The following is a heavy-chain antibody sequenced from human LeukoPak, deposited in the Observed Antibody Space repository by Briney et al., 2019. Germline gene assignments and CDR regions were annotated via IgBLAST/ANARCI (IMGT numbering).Heavy chain of an antibody. CDR3: AKIYDSAYYYMDV. D-gene: IGHD5/OR15-5a*01. CDR2: ISGSGGST. CDR1: GFTFSSYA. V-gene: IGHV3-23*01. Sequence: GGSLRLSCAASGFTFSSYAMSWVRHAPGKGLEWVSAISGSGGSTYYADSVKGWFTISRDNSKNTLYLQMNSLRAEDTAVYYCAKIYDSAYYYMDVWGKGATVTVSS. J-gene: IGHJ6*03.